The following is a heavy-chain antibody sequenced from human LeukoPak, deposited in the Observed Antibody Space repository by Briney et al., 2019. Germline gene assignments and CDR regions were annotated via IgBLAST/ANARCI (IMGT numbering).Heavy chain of an antibody. CDR2: IYYSGST. CDR3: ARHGDYGDYGYYYYGMDV. V-gene: IGHV4-34*01. Sequence: SETLSLTCAVYGGSFSGYYWSWIRQPPGKGLEWIGSIYYSGSTYYNPSLKSRVTISVDTSKNQFSLKLSSVTAADTAVYYCARHGDYGDYGYYYYGMDVWGQGTTVTVSS. CDR1: GGSFSGYY. J-gene: IGHJ6*02. D-gene: IGHD4-17*01.